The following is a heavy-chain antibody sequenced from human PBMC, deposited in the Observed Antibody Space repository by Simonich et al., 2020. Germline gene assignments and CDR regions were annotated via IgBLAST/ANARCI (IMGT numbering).Heavy chain of an antibody. CDR1: GYSISSGYY. V-gene: IGHV4-38-2*01. J-gene: IGHJ6*02. Sequence: QVQLQESGPGLVKPSETLSLTCAVSGYSISSGYYWGWIRQPPGKGLEWIGSIYHSGGPYYNPSRKSRVTISVDTSKNQFSLKLSSVTAADTAVYYCARVGYSNYYYYGMDVWGQGTTVTVSS. D-gene: IGHD6-13*01. CDR3: ARVGYSNYYYYGMDV. CDR2: IYHSGGP.